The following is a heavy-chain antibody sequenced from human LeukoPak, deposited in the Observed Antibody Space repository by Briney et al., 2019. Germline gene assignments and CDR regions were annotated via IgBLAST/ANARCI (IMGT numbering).Heavy chain of an antibody. Sequence: PGGSLRLSCAASGFTFSSYGMHWVRQAPGKGLEWVAVISYDGSNKYYADSVKGRFTISRDNSKNTLYLQMNSLRAEDTAVYYCARGDGLLWFGELFGWGQGTLVTVST. J-gene: IGHJ4*02. V-gene: IGHV3-30*03. CDR2: ISYDGSNK. CDR1: GFTFSSYG. CDR3: ARGDGLLWFGELFG. D-gene: IGHD3-10*01.